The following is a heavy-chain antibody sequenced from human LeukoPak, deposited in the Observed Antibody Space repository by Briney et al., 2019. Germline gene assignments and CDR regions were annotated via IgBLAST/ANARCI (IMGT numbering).Heavy chain of an antibody. J-gene: IGHJ4*02. CDR2: ISGTGGTA. D-gene: IGHD3-22*01. V-gene: IGHV3-23*01. CDR1: GFTLSIYA. CDR3: AKKGYYDGSGYYMYYFDH. Sequence: GGSLRLSCAASGFTLSIYAMSWVRQAPGKGLEWVSAISGTGGTAYYADSVKGRFTISRDNSKNTMYLQMNSLRAEDTAVYYCAKKGYYDGSGYYMYYFDHWGQGTLVTVSS.